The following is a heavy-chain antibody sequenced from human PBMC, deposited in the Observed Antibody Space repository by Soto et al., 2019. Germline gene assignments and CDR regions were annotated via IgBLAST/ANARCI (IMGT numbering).Heavy chain of an antibody. CDR2: ISSSSSYT. Sequence: RGALRLPLAASGFTLSHYYLSLILQAPWKGLEWVSYISSSSSYTNYADSVKGRFTISRDNAKNSLYLQMTSLRAEATAVYYCARDSRAYCYGFCDHRYRLAVWGQGTTVTGSS. V-gene: IGHV3-11*05. J-gene: IGHJ6*02. D-gene: IGHD3-10*01. CDR1: GFTLSHYY. CDR3: ARDSRAYCYGFCDHRYRLAV.